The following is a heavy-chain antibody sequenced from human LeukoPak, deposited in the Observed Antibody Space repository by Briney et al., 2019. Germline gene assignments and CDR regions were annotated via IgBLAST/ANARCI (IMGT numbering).Heavy chain of an antibody. V-gene: IGHV4-39*01. Sequence: PSETLSLTCTVSGGSISSTAYYWGWIRQPPGKGLEWIGTIYYTGNTYYNPSLKSRVTISVDTSKNQFSLRLTSVTAADTAVYYCVRHEVQGARSFDSWGQGTLVTVSS. CDR3: VRHEVQGARSFDS. J-gene: IGHJ4*02. CDR2: IYYTGNT. D-gene: IGHD3-10*01. CDR1: GGSISSTAYY.